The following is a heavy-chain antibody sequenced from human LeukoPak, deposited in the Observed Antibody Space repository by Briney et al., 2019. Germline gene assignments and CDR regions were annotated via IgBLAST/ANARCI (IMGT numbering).Heavy chain of an antibody. CDR3: ARDDYGDSQFDY. CDR1: GYSFIRYW. V-gene: IGHV5-51*01. CDR2: IYPSDSDT. J-gene: IGHJ4*02. Sequence: GESLKISCKGTGYSFIRYWIGWVRQMPGKGLEWMVIIYPSDSDTRYSPSFQGQVSISADKSISTAYLQWSSLKASDTAMYYCARDDYGDSQFDYWGQGTLVTVSS. D-gene: IGHD4-17*01.